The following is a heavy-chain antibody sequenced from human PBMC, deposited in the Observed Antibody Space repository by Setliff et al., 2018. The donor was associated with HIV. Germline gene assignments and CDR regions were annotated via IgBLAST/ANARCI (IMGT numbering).Heavy chain of an antibody. CDR2: IDHSGST. D-gene: IGHD3-10*01. CDR3: ARAPVGPSFDY. CDR1: GGSFSGHY. Sequence: SETLSLTCAVYGGSFSGHYWSWIRQPPGKGLEWIGDIDHSGSTNYNPSLKSRLSMSVDTSKKQFTLKVKSVTAADTAVYFCARAPVGPSFDYWGQGTLFTVSS. J-gene: IGHJ4*02. V-gene: IGHV4-34*01.